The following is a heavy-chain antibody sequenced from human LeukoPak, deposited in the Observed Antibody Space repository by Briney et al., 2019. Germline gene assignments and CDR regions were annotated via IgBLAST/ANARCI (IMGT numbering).Heavy chain of an antibody. CDR1: GGSISSGGYY. CDR2: IYTSGST. V-gene: IGHV4-61*02. D-gene: IGHD3-16*01. Sequence: PSQTLSLTCTVSGGSISSGGYYWSWIRQPAGKGLEWIGRIYTSGSTNYNPSLKSRVTMSVDASKSQFSLKLSSVTAADTAVYYCARSAIAGAPSFDYWGQGTLVTVSS. J-gene: IGHJ4*02. CDR3: ARSAIAGAPSFDY.